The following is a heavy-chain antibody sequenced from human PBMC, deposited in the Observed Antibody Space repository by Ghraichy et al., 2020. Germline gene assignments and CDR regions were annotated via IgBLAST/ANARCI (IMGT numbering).Heavy chain of an antibody. J-gene: IGHJ6*02. CDR2: IYYSGST. V-gene: IGHV4-59*01. CDR1: GGSISSYY. CDR3: ARLVVVAATPLGMDV. Sequence: SETLSLTCTVSGGSISSYYWSWIRQPPGKGLEWIGYIYYSGSTNYNPSLKSRVTISVDTSKNQFSLKLSSVTAADTAVYYCARLVVVAATPLGMDVWGQGTTVTVSS. D-gene: IGHD2-15*01.